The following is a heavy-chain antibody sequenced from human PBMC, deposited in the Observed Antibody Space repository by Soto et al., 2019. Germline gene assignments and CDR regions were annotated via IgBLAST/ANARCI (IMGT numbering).Heavy chain of an antibody. CDR1: GYSFTSYW. V-gene: IGHV5-10-1*01. Sequence: GSLKISCKGSGYSFTSYWISWVRQMPGKGLEWMGRIDPSDSYTNYSPSFQGHVTISADKSISTAYLQWSSLKASDTAMYYCARPGYDSSALGYYYYGMDVWGQGTTVTVSS. CDR2: IDPSDSYT. J-gene: IGHJ6*02. CDR3: ARPGYDSSALGYYYYGMDV. D-gene: IGHD3-22*01.